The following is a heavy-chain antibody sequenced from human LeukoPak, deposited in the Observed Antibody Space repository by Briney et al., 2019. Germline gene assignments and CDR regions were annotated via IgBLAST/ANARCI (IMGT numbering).Heavy chain of an antibody. CDR3: ARHHRSGYYYFDY. J-gene: IGHJ4*02. D-gene: IGHD3-10*01. CDR1: GYSFSTYW. CDR2: IYPHDSDI. V-gene: IGHV5-51*01. Sequence: GESLKISCKGSGYSFSTYWIGRVRQMPGKGLERMGVIYPHDSDIRYSPSFQGQVTISADKSISTAYLQWSSLRASDTAIYYCARHHRSGYYYFDYWGQGTLVTVSS.